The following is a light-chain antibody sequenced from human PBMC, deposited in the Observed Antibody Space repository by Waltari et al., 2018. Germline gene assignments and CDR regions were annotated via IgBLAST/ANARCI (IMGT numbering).Light chain of an antibody. CDR3: HSRDASGVGGS. Sequence: SSELTQAPTVSVAMGQTVRITCQGDSLRGYYASWYQQRPGPAPILVLSGNNNRPSEVPDRFSGSSQDNTAVLTIPGAQAEDEASYYCHSRDASGVGGSFGGGTKLTVL. CDR1: SLRGYY. J-gene: IGLJ2*01. V-gene: IGLV3-19*01. CDR2: GNN.